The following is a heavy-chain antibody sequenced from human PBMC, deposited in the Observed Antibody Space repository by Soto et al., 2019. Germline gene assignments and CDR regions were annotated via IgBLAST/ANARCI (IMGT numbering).Heavy chain of an antibody. Sequence: QVQLVESGGGVVQPGRSLRLSCAASGFTFSSYGMHWVRQAPGKGLEWVAVIWFDGSNKLYAGSVKGRFTISRDNSKNTVSLQMNSLRDEDSAAYYCATTGPYWGQGTLVTVSS. V-gene: IGHV3-33*01. CDR2: IWFDGSNK. J-gene: IGHJ4*02. CDR3: ATTGPY. CDR1: GFTFSSYG.